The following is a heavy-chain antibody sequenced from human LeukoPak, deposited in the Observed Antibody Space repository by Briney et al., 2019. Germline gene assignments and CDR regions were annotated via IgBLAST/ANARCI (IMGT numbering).Heavy chain of an antibody. V-gene: IGHV3-23*01. CDR1: DFSFITYA. CDR3: AKVVSGAAVPLLFRY. Sequence: PGGSLRLSCAASDFSFITYAMSWVRQAPGKGLEWVSSISGGDPTTYYADSVKGRFTISRDNSKNTLYLQMNSLRAEDTAVYYCAKVVSGAAVPLLFRYWGQGTLVTVSS. CDR2: ISGGDPTT. D-gene: IGHD6-13*01. J-gene: IGHJ4*02.